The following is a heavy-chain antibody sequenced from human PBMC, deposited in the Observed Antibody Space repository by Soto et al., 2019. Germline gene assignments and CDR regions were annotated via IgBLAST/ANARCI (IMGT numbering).Heavy chain of an antibody. J-gene: IGHJ6*02. V-gene: IGHV4-30-4*01. D-gene: IGHD3-10*01. CDR1: GGSISSGDYY. CDR2: IYYSGST. Sequence: QVQLQESGPGLVKPSQTLSLTCTVSGGSISSGDYYWSWIRQPPGKGLEWIGYIYYSGSTYYNPSLKSRVTISVDTSKNQFSLKLSSVTAADTAVYYCARVTLFEDYYGSGSYGMDVWGQGTTVTVSS. CDR3: ARVTLFEDYYGSGSYGMDV.